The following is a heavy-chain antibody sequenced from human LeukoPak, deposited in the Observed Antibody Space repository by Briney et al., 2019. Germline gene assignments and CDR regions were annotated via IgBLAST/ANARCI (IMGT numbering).Heavy chain of an antibody. D-gene: IGHD2-15*01. CDR1: GGSISSGDYY. J-gene: IGHJ4*02. CDR2: IYYSGST. CDR3: ARGRKNCSGGFCLDY. V-gene: IGHV4-30-4*01. Sequence: RPSETLSLTCTVSGGSISSGDYYWSWIRQPPGKDREWIGYIYYSGSTYYNPSLKSRVTISVDTSKNQFSLKLSSVTAADMAVYYCARGRKNCSGGFCLDYWGQGTLVTVSS.